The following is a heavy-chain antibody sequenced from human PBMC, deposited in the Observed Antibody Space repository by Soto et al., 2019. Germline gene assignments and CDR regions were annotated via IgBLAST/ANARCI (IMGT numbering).Heavy chain of an antibody. Sequence: GGSLRLSCAASGFTFSSYGMHWVRQAPGKGLEWVAVISYDGSNKYYADSVKGRFTISRDNSKNTLYLQMNSLRAEDTAVYYCAKVPYYYDSSGYLPFDPWGQGTLVTVSS. V-gene: IGHV3-30*18. CDR1: GFTFSSYG. CDR3: AKVPYYYDSSGYLPFDP. CDR2: ISYDGSNK. D-gene: IGHD3-22*01. J-gene: IGHJ5*02.